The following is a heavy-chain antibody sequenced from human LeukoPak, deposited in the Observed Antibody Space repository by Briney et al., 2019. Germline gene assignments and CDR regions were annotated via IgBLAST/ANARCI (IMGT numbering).Heavy chain of an antibody. D-gene: IGHD1-26*01. V-gene: IGHV4-38-2*02. CDR3: ARMTGSAWELLIDS. J-gene: IGHJ4*02. CDR1: GYSISSGYY. Sequence: PSETLSLTCTVSGYSISSGYYWGWIRQPPGKGLEWIGSIYHSGSTYYNPSLKSRVTISVDTSKNHFSLKLSSVTAADTAMYYCARMTGSAWELLIDSWGPGTLVTVSS. CDR2: IYHSGST.